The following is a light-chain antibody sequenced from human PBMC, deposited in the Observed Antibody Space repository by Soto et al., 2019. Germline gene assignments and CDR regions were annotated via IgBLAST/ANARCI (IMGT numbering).Light chain of an antibody. CDR2: NAF. J-gene: IGKJ1*01. CDR3: QQYGAAPPPT. CDR1: QSVSSNS. Sequence: EIVLTQSPGTPPLSPGERATLSCRPSQSVSSNSLAWYQQKPGQATRLLIFNAFNRATVIPDRCSGSGSVTDFTLTISTMEPVDFAVYSCQQYGAAPPPTFGQGTKVEIK. V-gene: IGKV3-20*01.